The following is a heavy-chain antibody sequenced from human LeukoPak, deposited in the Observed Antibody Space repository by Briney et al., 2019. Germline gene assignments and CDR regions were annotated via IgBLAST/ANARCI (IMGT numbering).Heavy chain of an antibody. CDR2: IIPIFGTA. CDR3: ARGSYCSSTSCYKDFDY. D-gene: IGHD2-2*02. J-gene: IGHJ4*02. Sequence: SVKLSRKASGGTFGSYAISCVRQAPGPGLEWRGGIIPIFGTANYAQNFQGSITISEDESTGTAYKELSSLRSEDTAVYYCARGSYCSSTSCYKDFDYWGQGTLVTVSS. V-gene: IGHV1-69*13. CDR1: GGTFGSYA.